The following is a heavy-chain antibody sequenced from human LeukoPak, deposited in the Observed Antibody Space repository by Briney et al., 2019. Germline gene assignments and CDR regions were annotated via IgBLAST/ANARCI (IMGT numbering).Heavy chain of an antibody. D-gene: IGHD2-2*01. J-gene: IGHJ4*02. CDR2: ISSSSSYI. Sequence: GGSLRLSCAASGFTFSSYSMNWVRQAPGKGLEWVSSISSSSSYIYYADSVKGRFTISRDNAKNSLYLQMNSLRAEDTAVYYCARDPRAHIVVGWVRERYFDYWGQGTLVTVSS. CDR1: GFTFSSYS. V-gene: IGHV3-21*01. CDR3: ARDPRAHIVVGWVRERYFDY.